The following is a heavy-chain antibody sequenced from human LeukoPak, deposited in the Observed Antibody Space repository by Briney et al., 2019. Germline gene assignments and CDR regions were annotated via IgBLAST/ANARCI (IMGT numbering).Heavy chain of an antibody. CDR1: GFTSSSYG. J-gene: IGHJ6*02. D-gene: IGHD4-17*01. CDR2: ISYDGSNK. Sequence: GGSLRLSCAASGFTSSSYGMHWVRQAPGKGLEWVAVISYDGSNKYYADSVKGRFTISRDNSKNTLYLQMNSLRAEDTAVYYCAKGTRVYGDYVGVSMGMDVWGQGTTVTVSS. CDR3: AKGTRVYGDYVGVSMGMDV. V-gene: IGHV3-30*18.